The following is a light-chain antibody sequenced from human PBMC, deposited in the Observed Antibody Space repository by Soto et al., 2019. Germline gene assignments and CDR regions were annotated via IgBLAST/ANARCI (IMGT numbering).Light chain of an antibody. CDR2: LGS. CDR3: MQALQTPFT. Sequence: DIVMTQSPLSLPVTPGEPASISCRSSRSLLHSDGYNYLDWYLQKPGQSPQLLIYLGSYRASGVPDRFSGSGSGTDFTLKISRVEAEDVGVYYCMQALQTPFTFGPGTKLGIK. V-gene: IGKV2-28*01. CDR1: RSLLHSDGYNY. J-gene: IGKJ3*01.